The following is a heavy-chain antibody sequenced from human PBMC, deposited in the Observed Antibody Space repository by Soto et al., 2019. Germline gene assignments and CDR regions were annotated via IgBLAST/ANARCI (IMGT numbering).Heavy chain of an antibody. CDR2: IWYDGSNK. CDR3: ARDRKVQQMVHSYSGIDV. J-gene: IGHJ6*04. D-gene: IGHD6-13*01. V-gene: IGHV3-33*01. CDR1: GFTFSSYG. Sequence: QVQLVESGGGVVQPGRSLRLSGAASGFTFSSYGMHWVRQAPGKGLAWLAGIWYDGSNKYYADSVKGRLTISRDNSKNTLYMQINSLRAEDTALYYCARDRKVQQMVHSYSGIDVCGKRTTVTVSS.